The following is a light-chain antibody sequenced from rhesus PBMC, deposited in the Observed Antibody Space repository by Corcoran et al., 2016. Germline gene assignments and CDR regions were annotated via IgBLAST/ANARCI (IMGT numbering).Light chain of an antibody. J-gene: IGKJ1*01. Sequence: DIQMTQSPSSLSASVGDRVTSTCRASQGISDYLSWYQQKPGKAPKSLLYAASILESGVPSRFSGSGSGTEFTLTISSLQPEDFAAYYCLQGCSTPWTFSQGTKVEIK. CDR3: LQGCSTPWT. V-gene: IGKV1-36*02. CDR2: AAS. CDR1: QGISDY.